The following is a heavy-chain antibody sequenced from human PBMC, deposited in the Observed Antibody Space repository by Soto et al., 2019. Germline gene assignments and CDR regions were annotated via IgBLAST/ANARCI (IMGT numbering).Heavy chain of an antibody. Sequence: QLQLQESGAGLVKPSQTLSLTCAVSGGSISSGGYSWIWIRQPPGKGLEWIGYIYHSGSTYYTPSLKRRVTISVDRSKNQFSLKLSSGTAADTAVYYWARVGYDSSHWGQGTLVTVSS. CDR1: GGSISSGGYS. V-gene: IGHV4-30-2*01. CDR3: ARVGYDSSH. CDR2: IYHSGST. D-gene: IGHD3-22*01. J-gene: IGHJ1*01.